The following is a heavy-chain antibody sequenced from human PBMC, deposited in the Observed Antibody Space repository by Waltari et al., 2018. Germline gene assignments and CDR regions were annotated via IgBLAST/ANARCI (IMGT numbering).Heavy chain of an antibody. D-gene: IGHD3-10*01. CDR3: AGHGYFGSGSHYFDS. J-gene: IGHJ4*02. V-gene: IGHV3-66*02. CDR1: GFTVSTKY. CDR2: IYAGGTT. Sequence: EVQLVESGGGLVQPGGSLRLSCEASGFTVSTKYMSWVRQAPGKGLEWVAVIYAGGTTYYPDSVRGRFTISRDTSKNTVYLQMNSLRPEDTAVYYCAGHGYFGSGSHYFDSWGQGTLVTVSS.